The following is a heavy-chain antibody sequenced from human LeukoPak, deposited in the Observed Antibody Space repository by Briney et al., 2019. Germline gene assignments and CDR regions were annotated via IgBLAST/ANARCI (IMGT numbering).Heavy chain of an antibody. CDR3: ARVSMVRVVIEDGMDV. Sequence: GASVKVSCKASGYTFTSYAMNWVRQAPGQGLEWMGWINTSTGNPTYAQGLTGRVVFSLDTSASTAYLHISRLKAEDTAAYYCARVSMVRVVIEDGMDVWGQGTTVTVSS. V-gene: IGHV7-4-1*02. D-gene: IGHD3-10*01. CDR1: GYTFTSYA. CDR2: INTSTGNP. J-gene: IGHJ6*02.